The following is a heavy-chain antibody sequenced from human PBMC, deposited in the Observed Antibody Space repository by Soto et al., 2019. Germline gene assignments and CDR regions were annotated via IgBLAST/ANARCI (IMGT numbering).Heavy chain of an antibody. J-gene: IGHJ6*02. Sequence: GGSLRLSCAASGFTFSSYSMNWVRQAPGKGLEWVSYISSSSSTIYYADSVKGRFTISRDNAKNSLYLQMNSLRDEDTAVYYCARDQVDTAMVTASPYGMDVWGQGTTVTVSS. CDR2: ISSSSSTI. V-gene: IGHV3-48*02. CDR3: ARDQVDTAMVTASPYGMDV. D-gene: IGHD5-18*01. CDR1: GFTFSSYS.